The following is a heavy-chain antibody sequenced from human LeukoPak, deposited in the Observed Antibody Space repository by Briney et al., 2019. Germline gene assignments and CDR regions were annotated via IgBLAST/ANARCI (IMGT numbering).Heavy chain of an antibody. J-gene: IGHJ4*02. CDR3: ARSAPSVTSYYFDS. CDR1: GDSISRYY. Sequence: SETLSLTCTVSGDSISRYYWSWIRRPAGKGLEWIGRFYTIGSTHYNPSLRSRVTMSLDTSKNQFSLTLNSVTAADTAVYYCARSAPSVTSYYFDSWGQGTLVTVSS. V-gene: IGHV4-4*07. CDR2: FYTIGST. D-gene: IGHD4-17*01.